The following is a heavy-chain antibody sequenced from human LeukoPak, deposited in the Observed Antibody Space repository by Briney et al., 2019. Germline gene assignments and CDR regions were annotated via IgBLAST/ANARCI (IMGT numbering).Heavy chain of an antibody. CDR1: GGSISSYY. CDR3: AALWFGDPETPHDY. CDR2: IYYSGST. V-gene: IGHV4-59*01. D-gene: IGHD3-10*01. Sequence: HPSETLSLTCTVSGGSISSYYWSSIRQPPGKGLEWIGYIYYSGSTNYNPSLKSRVTISVDTSKNQFSLKVRSVTAADTAVYYCAALWFGDPETPHDYWGQGTLVTVSS. J-gene: IGHJ4*02.